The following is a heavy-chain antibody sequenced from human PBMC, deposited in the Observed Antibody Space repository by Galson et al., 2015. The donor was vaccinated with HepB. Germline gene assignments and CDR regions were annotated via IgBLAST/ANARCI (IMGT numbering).Heavy chain of an antibody. CDR1: GGTFSSYG. Sequence: SCKASGGTFSSYGMHWVRQAPGKGLEWVAVIWYDGSNKYYADSVKGRFTISRDNSKNTLYLQMNSLRAEDTAVYYCAKVSTEELWWCLLDYWGQGTQVTVSS. CDR3: AKVSTEELWWCLLDY. J-gene: IGHJ4*02. CDR2: IWYDGSNK. D-gene: IGHD2-21*01. V-gene: IGHV3-33*06.